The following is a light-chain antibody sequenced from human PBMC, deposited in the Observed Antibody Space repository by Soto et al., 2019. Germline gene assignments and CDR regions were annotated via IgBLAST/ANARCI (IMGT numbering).Light chain of an antibody. CDR2: TAS. CDR1: QSISSW. CDR3: QHHNSYPIT. V-gene: IGKV1-5*03. J-gene: IGKJ1*01. Sequence: DIQMTQSPSILSQSVGDRVTITCRASQSISSWLAWYQQKPGKAPNLLIHTASTLQSGVPSRFSGSGSGTEFTLTISSLQPDDYATYYCQHHNSYPITFGQGTKVDI.